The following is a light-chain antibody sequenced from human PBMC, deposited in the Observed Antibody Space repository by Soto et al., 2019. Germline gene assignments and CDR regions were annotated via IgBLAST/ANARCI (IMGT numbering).Light chain of an antibody. V-gene: IGLV2-8*01. CDR3: CSHAGSPTV. J-gene: IGLJ1*01. CDR2: DVS. Sequence: QSALTQPPSASGSPGQSVTISCTGTSSDVGGYNHVSWLQQHPGRAPKFLIYDVSKRPSGVPDRFSGSKSGNTASLTVSGLQPEDEADYYCCSHAGSPTVFGGGTKVTVL. CDR1: SSDVGGYNH.